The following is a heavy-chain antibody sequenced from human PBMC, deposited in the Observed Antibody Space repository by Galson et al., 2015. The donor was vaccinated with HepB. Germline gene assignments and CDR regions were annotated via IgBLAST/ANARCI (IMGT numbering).Heavy chain of an antibody. CDR2: IYYSGST. CDR1: GDSISSSSYY. J-gene: IGHJ3*02. V-gene: IGHV4-39*01. CDR3: ARAPITMIVLVTKGAFDI. Sequence: LSLTCTVSGDSISSSSYYWGWIRQPPGKGLEWIGSIYYSGSTYYNPSLKSRVTISVDTSNNQFSLKLSSVTAADTAVYYCARAPITMIVLVTKGAFDIWGQGTMVTVSS. D-gene: IGHD3-22*01.